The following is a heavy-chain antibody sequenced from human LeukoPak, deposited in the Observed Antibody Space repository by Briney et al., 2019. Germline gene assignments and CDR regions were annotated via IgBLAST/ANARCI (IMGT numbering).Heavy chain of an antibody. CDR3: ARKGGGQLVNTRRWFDP. CDR2: IYHTGST. CDR1: GGSFSGYY. J-gene: IGHJ5*02. V-gene: IGHV4-34*01. D-gene: IGHD1-26*01. Sequence: SETLSLTCAFYGGSFSGYYWSWIRQPPGKGLEWIGEIYHTGSTNYNPSLKSRVTISVDTSKNQFSLKMSSVTAADTAVYYCARKGGGQLVNTRRWFDPWGQGTLVTVSS.